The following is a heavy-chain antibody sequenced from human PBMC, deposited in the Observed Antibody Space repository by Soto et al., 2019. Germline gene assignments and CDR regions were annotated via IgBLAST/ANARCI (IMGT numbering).Heavy chain of an antibody. V-gene: IGHV4-31*03. CDR1: GGSISSGGYF. D-gene: IGHD1-26*01. Sequence: NPSETLSLTCSVSGGSISSGGYFYSWIRQHPGQGLEWIGSIYYSGRTYYNASLQSRLSMSVDTSKNHFSLKLTSVTAADTAVYFCARLAKEENPKVGSWYFFDYWGQGVMVTVSS. J-gene: IGHJ4*02. CDR2: IYYSGRT. CDR3: ARLAKEENPKVGSWYFFDY.